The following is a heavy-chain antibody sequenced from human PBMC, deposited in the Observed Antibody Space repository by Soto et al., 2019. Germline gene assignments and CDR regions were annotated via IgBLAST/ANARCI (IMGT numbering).Heavy chain of an antibody. CDR1: GFTFSSYA. V-gene: IGHV1-3*01. CDR3: ARVLAVAGTGFDY. J-gene: IGHJ4*02. Sequence: VQLVESGGGLVQPGGSLRLSCAASGFTFSSYAMHWVRQAPGQRLEWMGWINAGNGNTKYSQKFQGRVTITRDTSASTAYMELSSLRSEDTAVYYCARVLAVAGTGFDYWGQGTLVTVSS. CDR2: INAGNGNT. D-gene: IGHD6-19*01.